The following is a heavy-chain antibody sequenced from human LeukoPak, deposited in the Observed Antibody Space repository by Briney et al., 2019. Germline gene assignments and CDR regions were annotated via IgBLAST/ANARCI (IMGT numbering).Heavy chain of an antibody. Sequence: PSETLSLTCSVSGGSITATRSYGAWVRQSPGKGLEWIASISFGGDTYYTPSLESRVTISVDTSKNQFSLKLSSVTAADTAVYYCARAERWGKTVDYWGQGTLVTVSS. V-gene: IGHV4-39*07. CDR2: ISFGGDT. D-gene: IGHD7-27*01. CDR3: ARAERWGKTVDY. J-gene: IGHJ4*02. CDR1: GGSITATRSY.